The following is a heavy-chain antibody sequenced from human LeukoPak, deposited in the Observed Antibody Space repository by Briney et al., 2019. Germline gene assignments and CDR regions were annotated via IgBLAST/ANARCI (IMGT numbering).Heavy chain of an antibody. Sequence: GGSLRLACAPSGFTFSSHRMSWDRHPAGKGLEWVSYISNSSSRIYYADSVKGRFTISRDNARSSLYLQMNRLRAEDTAVYYCARGDNWNSYYYYYMDVWGKGTTVTVS. V-gene: IGHV3-48*04. CDR2: ISNSSSRI. J-gene: IGHJ6*03. CDR1: GFTFSSHR. CDR3: ARGDNWNSYYYYYMDV. D-gene: IGHD1-7*01.